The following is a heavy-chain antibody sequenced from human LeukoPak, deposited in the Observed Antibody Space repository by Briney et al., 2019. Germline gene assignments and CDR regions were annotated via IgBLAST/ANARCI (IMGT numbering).Heavy chain of an antibody. D-gene: IGHD5-24*01. V-gene: IGHV4-34*01. J-gene: IGHJ4*02. Sequence: PSETLTLTCAVSGFTFSGYYWTWIRQPPGKGLEWIGEINNSGNINYNPSLKSRLTISIDTSKNQFTLILSSVTAADTAVYYCARGRRWWGQGTLVTVSS. CDR3: ARGRRW. CDR1: GFTFSGYY. CDR2: INNSGNI.